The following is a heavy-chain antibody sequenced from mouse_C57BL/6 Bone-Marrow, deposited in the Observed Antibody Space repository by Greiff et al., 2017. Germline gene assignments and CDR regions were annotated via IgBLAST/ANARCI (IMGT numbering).Heavy chain of an antibody. CDR2: ISSGSSTI. D-gene: IGHD2-3*01. CDR1: GFTFSDYG. CDR3: ARTGYYAWFAY. Sequence: EVKLVESGGGLVKHGGSLKLSCAASGFTFSDYGMHWVRQAPEKGLEWVAYISSGSSTIYYADPVKGRFTISRDNAKTTLFLQMTSLRSEDTAMYYCARTGYYAWFAYWGQGTLVTVSA. V-gene: IGHV5-17*01. J-gene: IGHJ3*01.